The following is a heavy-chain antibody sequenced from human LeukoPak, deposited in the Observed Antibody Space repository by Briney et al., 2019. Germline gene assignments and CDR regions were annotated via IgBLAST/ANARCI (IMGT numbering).Heavy chain of an antibody. CDR1: GGSISSSSYY. CDR3: ARGSSSLDYFDY. D-gene: IGHD6-6*01. Sequence: PSETLSLTCTVSGGSISSSSYYWGWIRQPPGRGLEWIGSIYYSGSTYYNPSLKSRVIISVDTSKNQLSLKLSSVTAADTAVYYCARGSSSLDYFDYWGQGTLVTVSS. V-gene: IGHV4-39*01. CDR2: IYYSGST. J-gene: IGHJ4*02.